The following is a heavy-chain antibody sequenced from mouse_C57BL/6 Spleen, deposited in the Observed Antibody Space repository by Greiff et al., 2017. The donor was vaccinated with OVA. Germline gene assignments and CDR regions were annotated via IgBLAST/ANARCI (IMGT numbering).Heavy chain of an antibody. J-gene: IGHJ3*01. V-gene: IGHV1-50*01. D-gene: IGHD2-1*01. CDR3: ARGGGNYGDAY. CDR2: IAPSDSYT. Sequence: QVQLKQPGAELVKPGASVKLSCKASGYTFTSYWMQWVKQRPGQGLEWIGEIAPSDSYTNYNQKFKGKATLTVDTSSSTAYMQLSSLTSEDSAVYYCARGGGNYGDAYWGEGTLVTVSA. CDR1: GYTFTSYW.